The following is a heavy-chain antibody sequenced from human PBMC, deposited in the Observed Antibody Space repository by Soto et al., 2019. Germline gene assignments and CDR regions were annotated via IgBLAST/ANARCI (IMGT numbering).Heavy chain of an antibody. Sequence: PGGSLRLSCVASGFTFSSYAMSWVRQAPGKGLEWVSAITGDGGDTFHADSVRGRLTISRDNSRNTLYLQMDSLRAEDTALYYCAKGSGTSSPYYFDYWGQGXLVTVSS. D-gene: IGHD1-1*01. CDR1: GFTFSSYA. V-gene: IGHV3-23*01. CDR2: ITGDGGDT. CDR3: AKGSGTSSPYYFDY. J-gene: IGHJ4*02.